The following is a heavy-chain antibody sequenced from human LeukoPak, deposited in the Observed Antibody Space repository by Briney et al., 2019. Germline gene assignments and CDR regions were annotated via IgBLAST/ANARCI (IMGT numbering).Heavy chain of an antibody. CDR3: ARGGYSSSWNPNWFDP. J-gene: IGHJ5*02. Sequence: GASVKVSCKASGYTFTSYDINWVRQATGQGLEWMGWMNPSSGNTGYAQKFQGRVTMTRNTSISTAYMELSSLRSEDTAVYYCARGGYSSSWNPNWFDPWGQGTLVTVSS. CDR2: MNPSSGNT. V-gene: IGHV1-8*01. CDR1: GYTFTSYD. D-gene: IGHD6-13*01.